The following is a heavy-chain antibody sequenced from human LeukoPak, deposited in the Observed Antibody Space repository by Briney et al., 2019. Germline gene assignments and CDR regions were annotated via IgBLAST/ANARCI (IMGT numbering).Heavy chain of an antibody. CDR3: ARVEGNRCFGTPEYYFDY. J-gene: IGHJ4*02. V-gene: IGHV1-8*01. D-gene: IGHD3-9*01. CDR2: MNPNSGNT. CDR1: GYTFTSYD. Sequence: ASVKVSCKASGYTFTSYDINWVRQATGQGLEWMGWMNPNSGNTGYAQKFQGRVTMTRNTSISTAYMELSSLRSEDTAVYYCARVEGNRCFGTPEYYFDYWGQGTLVTVSS.